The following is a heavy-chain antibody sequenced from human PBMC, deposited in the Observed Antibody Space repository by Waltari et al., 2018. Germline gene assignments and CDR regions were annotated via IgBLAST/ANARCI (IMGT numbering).Heavy chain of an antibody. CDR1: GGSISRGSYS. J-gene: IGHJ4*02. V-gene: IGHV4-61*09. CDR2: IYTSGST. CDR3: ARGLEMATILDY. Sequence: QVQLQESGQGLVKPSQTLSLTCTVYGGSISRGSYSWSWLRQPAGKGLEWIGYIYTSGSTNYNPSLKSRVTISVDTSKNQFSLKLSSVTAADTAVYYCARGLEMATILDYWGQGTLVTVSS. D-gene: IGHD5-12*01.